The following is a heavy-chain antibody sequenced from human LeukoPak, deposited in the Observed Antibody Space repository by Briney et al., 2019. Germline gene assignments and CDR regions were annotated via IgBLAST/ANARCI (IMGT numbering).Heavy chain of an antibody. CDR3: AKDRELRFLEWLYYFDY. V-gene: IGHV3-73*01. CDR2: VRSKANSYAT. D-gene: IGHD3-3*01. CDR1: GFTFSGSA. J-gene: IGHJ4*02. Sequence: GGSLRLSCAASGFTFSGSAMHWVRQASGKGLEWVGRVRSKANSYATAYAASVKGRFTISRDDSKKTAYLQMNSLKTEDTAVYYCAKDRELRFLEWLYYFDYWGQGTLVTVSS.